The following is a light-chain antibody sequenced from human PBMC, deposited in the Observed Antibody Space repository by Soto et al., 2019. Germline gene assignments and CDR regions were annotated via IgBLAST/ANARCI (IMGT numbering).Light chain of an antibody. V-gene: IGKV1-5*03. Sequence: DIQMTQSPSTLSASVGDRVTITCRASQSISSWLAWYQQKPGKAPKLLIYKAASLESGVPSRFSGSGSGTEFTLTVSSLQPDFAPYYCQQYNSYWTFGQGTKVEIK. CDR3: QQYNSYWT. CDR1: QSISSW. J-gene: IGKJ1*01. CDR2: KAA.